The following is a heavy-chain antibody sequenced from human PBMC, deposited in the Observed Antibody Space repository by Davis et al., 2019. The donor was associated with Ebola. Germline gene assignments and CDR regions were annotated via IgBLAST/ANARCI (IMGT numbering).Heavy chain of an antibody. CDR3: ARGSSWTPYYYGMDV. J-gene: IGHJ6*02. CDR1: GYTFTTYT. Sequence: ASVKVSCKASGYTFTTYTVHWVRQAPGQSLEWMGYVNPGNGDTKYSQKFQGRVTITRDTSASTVYMEVSSLTFEDTAVYYCARGSSWTPYYYGMDVWGQGTTVTVSS. V-gene: IGHV1-3*01. D-gene: IGHD6-13*01. CDR2: VNPGNGDT.